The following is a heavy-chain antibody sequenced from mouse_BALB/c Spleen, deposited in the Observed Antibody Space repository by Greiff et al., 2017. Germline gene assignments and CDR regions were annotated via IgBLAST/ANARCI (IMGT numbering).Heavy chain of an antibody. D-gene: IGHD1-1*02. V-gene: IGHV3-2*02. Sequence: EVHLVESGPGLVKPSQSLSLTCTVTGYSITSDYAWNWIRQFPGNKLEWMGYISYSGSTSYNPSLKSRISITRDTSKNQFFLQLNSVTTEDTATYYCARNYDGGAYWGQGTLVTVSA. CDR2: ISYSGST. CDR1: GYSITSDYA. CDR3: ARNYDGGAY. J-gene: IGHJ3*01.